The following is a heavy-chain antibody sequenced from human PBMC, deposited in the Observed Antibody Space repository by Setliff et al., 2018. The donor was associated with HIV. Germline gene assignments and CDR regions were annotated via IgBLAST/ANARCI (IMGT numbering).Heavy chain of an antibody. CDR1: GFTFSSYG. V-gene: IGHV3-48*04. D-gene: IGHD3-16*01. CDR3: ASLWVTPPHGF. Sequence: GGSLRLSCAASGFTFSSYGMTWVRQAPGKGLEWVSYISGSSTTIYYADSVKGRFTISRDNAKNLLYLQMNTLRAEDTAVYYCASLWVTPPHGFWGQGTLVTVSS. CDR2: ISGSSTTI. J-gene: IGHJ4*02.